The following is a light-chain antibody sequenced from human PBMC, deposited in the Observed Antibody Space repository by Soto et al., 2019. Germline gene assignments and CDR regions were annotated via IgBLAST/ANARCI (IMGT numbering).Light chain of an antibody. CDR2: DAS. CDR1: QSVSSY. CDR3: QQRSNWLVT. J-gene: IGKJ4*01. Sequence: EIVLTQSPATLSLSPGERATLSCRASQSVSSYLAWYQQKPGQAPRLLIYDASNRATGIPARFSGSGSGTDFTLTISSLQPEDFAVYYCQQRSNWLVTVGGGTKVDSK. V-gene: IGKV3-11*01.